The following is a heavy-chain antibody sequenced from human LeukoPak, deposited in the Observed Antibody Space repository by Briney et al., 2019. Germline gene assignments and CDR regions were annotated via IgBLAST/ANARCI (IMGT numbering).Heavy chain of an antibody. CDR3: AKEPLSCSGGSCYSVFDY. Sequence: GGSLRLSCAASGFTFSSYAMSWVRQAPGKGLEWVSAIGGSGAVTYYADSVKGRFTISRDNSKNTLYLQMDSLRAEDTAVYYCAKEPLSCSGGSCYSVFDYWGQGTLVTVSS. V-gene: IGHV3-23*01. D-gene: IGHD2-15*01. J-gene: IGHJ4*02. CDR2: IGGSGAVT. CDR1: GFTFSSYA.